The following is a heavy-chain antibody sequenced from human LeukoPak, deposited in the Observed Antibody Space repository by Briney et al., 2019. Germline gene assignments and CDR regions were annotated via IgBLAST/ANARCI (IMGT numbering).Heavy chain of an antibody. CDR3: ARSLPCPCGGDCWGAFDL. Sequence: SETLSLTCTVSGVSMGSYYWSWIRQPPGKGLEWIGYIYYSGSNKYNPSLKSRVAISIDTSKNQFSLKLNSVTTADTAVYYCARSLPCPCGGDCWGAFDLWGQGTLVPVSS. V-gene: IGHV4-59*01. CDR1: GVSMGSYY. J-gene: IGHJ3*01. CDR2: IYYSGSN. D-gene: IGHD2-21*02.